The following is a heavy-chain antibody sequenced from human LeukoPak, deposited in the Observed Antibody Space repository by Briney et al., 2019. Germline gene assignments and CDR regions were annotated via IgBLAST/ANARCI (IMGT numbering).Heavy chain of an antibody. CDR2: ISGSGGST. CDR1: GFTVSSNY. J-gene: IGHJ6*02. V-gene: IGHV3-23*01. Sequence: PGGSLRLSCAASGFTVSSNYVSWVRQAPGKGLEWVSAISGSGGSTYYADSVKGRFTISRDNSKNTLYLQMNSLRAEDTAVYYCAKSGPPSVYGMDVWGQGTTVTVSS. D-gene: IGHD2-15*01. CDR3: AKSGPPSVYGMDV.